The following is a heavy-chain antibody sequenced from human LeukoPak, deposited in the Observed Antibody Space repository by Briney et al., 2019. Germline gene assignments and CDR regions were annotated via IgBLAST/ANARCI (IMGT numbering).Heavy chain of an antibody. Sequence: PSETLSLTCTVSGGSISSYYWSWIRQTPGKGLERIGYTYYSGSTNYNPSLKSRVTISVDTSKNQVSLKLSSVTAADTAVYYCARDFSDWSYFDYWGQGTLVTVSS. CDR2: TYYSGST. CDR3: ARDFSDWSYFDY. D-gene: IGHD6-19*01. CDR1: GGSISSYY. V-gene: IGHV4-59*01. J-gene: IGHJ4*02.